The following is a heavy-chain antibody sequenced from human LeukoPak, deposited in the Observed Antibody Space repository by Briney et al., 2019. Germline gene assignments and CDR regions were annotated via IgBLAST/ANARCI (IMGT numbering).Heavy chain of an antibody. CDR1: GFTFSSHS. J-gene: IGHJ4*02. CDR3: ARGAYYYED. D-gene: IGHD3-22*01. CDR2: ISSSSSTI. V-gene: IGHV3-48*01. Sequence: GGSLRLSCAASGFTFSSHSMNWVRQAPGKGLGWVSYISSSSSTIYYADSVKGRFTISRDNAKNSLYLQMNSLRAEDTAMYYCARGAYYYEDWGQGTLVTVSS.